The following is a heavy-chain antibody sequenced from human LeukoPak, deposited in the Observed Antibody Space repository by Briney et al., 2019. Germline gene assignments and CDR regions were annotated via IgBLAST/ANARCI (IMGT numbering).Heavy chain of an antibody. Sequence: SETLSLTCTVSGGSISSYYWSWIRQPPGKRLEWIGYIYYSGSTNYNPSLKSRVTISVDTSKNQFSLKLSSVTAADTAVYYCARAVRSSWPFDYWGQGTLVTVSS. CDR1: GGSISSYY. CDR2: IYYSGST. CDR3: ARAVRSSWPFDY. D-gene: IGHD6-13*01. J-gene: IGHJ4*02. V-gene: IGHV4-59*01.